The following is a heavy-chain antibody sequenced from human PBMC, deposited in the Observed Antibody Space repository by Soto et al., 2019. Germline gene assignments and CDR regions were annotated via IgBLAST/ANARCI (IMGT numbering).Heavy chain of an antibody. Sequence: PGGSLRLSCAASGFTLSDHYMSWIRQAPGKGLEWVSYISSSSSTRYYADSVKGRFTISRDNAKNSLYLQMNSLRDEDTAVYYCARQLAVAGNYYYYGMDVWGQGTTVTVSS. CDR3: ARQLAVAGNYYYYGMDV. J-gene: IGHJ6*02. V-gene: IGHV3-11*04. D-gene: IGHD6-19*01. CDR1: GFTLSDHY. CDR2: ISSSSSTR.